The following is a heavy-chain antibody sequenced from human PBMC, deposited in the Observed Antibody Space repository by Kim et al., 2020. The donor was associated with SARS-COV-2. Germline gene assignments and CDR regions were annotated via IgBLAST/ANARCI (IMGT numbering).Heavy chain of an antibody. CDR3: TRGSWFGAHYFDY. CDR1: GFTFGDYA. J-gene: IGHJ4*02. D-gene: IGHD3-10*01. CDR2: IRSKAYGGTT. Sequence: GGSLRLSCTTSGFTFGDYAMSWFRQAPGKGLEWVGFIRSKAYGGTTDYAASVKGRFTISRADSKGIAYLQMNSLKTEDTAVYYCTRGSWFGAHYFDYWGQGTLVTVSS. V-gene: IGHV3-49*03.